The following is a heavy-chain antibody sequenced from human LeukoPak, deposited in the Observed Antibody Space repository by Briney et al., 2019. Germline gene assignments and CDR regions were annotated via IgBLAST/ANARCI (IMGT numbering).Heavy chain of an antibody. J-gene: IGHJ4*02. V-gene: IGHV1-8*03. CDR3: ARSLRYNSFSSDS. D-gene: IGHD1-20*01. CDR2: MNPNSGNT. CDR1: GFTFTNYD. Sequence: ASVKVSCKASGFTFTNYDINWVRQATGQGLEWMGWMNPNSGNTGYAQKFLGRVTITTNTSISTAYMELSSLRSEDTAVYYCARSLRYNSFSSDSWGQGTLATVSS.